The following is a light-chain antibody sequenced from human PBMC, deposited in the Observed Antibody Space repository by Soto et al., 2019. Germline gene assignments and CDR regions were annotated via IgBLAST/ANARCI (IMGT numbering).Light chain of an antibody. CDR3: SSYTRSNTLDYV. CDR2: ANH. CDR1: TSNVGTHY. V-gene: IGLV1-47*02. Sequence: QSVVTQPPSVSGTPGQTITISCSGSTSNVGTHYVYWYQQVSGSAPKLVIHANHQRPSGVTDRFSGSKSGTSATLAISGLRSEDEADYYCSSYTRSNTLDYVFGTGTKLTVL. J-gene: IGLJ1*01.